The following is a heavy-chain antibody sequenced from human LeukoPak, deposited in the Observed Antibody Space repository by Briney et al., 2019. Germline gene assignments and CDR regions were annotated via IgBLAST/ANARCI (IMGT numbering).Heavy chain of an antibody. CDR2: INANSGGT. J-gene: IGHJ4*02. V-gene: IGHV1-2*02. D-gene: IGHD3-22*01. CDR3: ARDPYDSSAYFDY. CDR1: GYTFTDYY. Sequence: GSLKLSCTASGYTFTDYYMHWVRQAPGQGLEWMGWINANSGGTNYAQTFQGRVTMSRDTSISTAYMELSRLRSDDTAVYYCARDPYDSSAYFDYWGQGTLVTVSS.